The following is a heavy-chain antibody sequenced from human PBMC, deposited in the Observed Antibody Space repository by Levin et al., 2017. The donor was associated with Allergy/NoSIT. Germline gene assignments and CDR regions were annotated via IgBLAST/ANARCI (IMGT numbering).Heavy chain of an antibody. CDR1: GFTFDDYT. Sequence: GGSLRLSCAASGFTFDDYTMHWVRQAPGKGLEWVSLISWDGGSTYYADSVKGRFTISRDNSKNSLYLQMNSLRTEDTALYYCAKDISSSGTFDYWGQGTLVTVSS. CDR2: ISWDGGST. V-gene: IGHV3-43*01. D-gene: IGHD6-13*01. J-gene: IGHJ4*02. CDR3: AKDISSSGTFDY.